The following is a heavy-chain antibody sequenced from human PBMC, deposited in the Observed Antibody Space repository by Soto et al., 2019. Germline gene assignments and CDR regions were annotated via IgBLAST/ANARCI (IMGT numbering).Heavy chain of an antibody. Sequence: QVQLVESGGGVVQPGRSLRLSCAASGFTVSTSAIHWVRQAPGKGLEWVAVISSDGSHQYYADSVRGRFTVSRDNSKNAIYRQMNSLRAEDTAEYYCARPYCSSTRRYLYYYAMDVWGQGTTVTVSS. D-gene: IGHD2-2*01. CDR1: GFTVSTSA. V-gene: IGHV3-30-3*01. J-gene: IGHJ6*02. CDR3: ARPYCSSTRRYLYYYAMDV. CDR2: ISSDGSHQ.